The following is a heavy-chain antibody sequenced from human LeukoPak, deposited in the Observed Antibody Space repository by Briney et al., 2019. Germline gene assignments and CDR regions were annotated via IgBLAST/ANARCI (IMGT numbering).Heavy chain of an antibody. Sequence: GGSLRLSCAASGFTFSSYSMNWVRQAPGKGLEWVSYISSSSRTIYYADSVKGRFTISRDNAKNSLYLQMNSLRAEDTAVYYCARLDYYDSSGYYSHVQLDYWGQGTLVTVSS. J-gene: IGHJ4*02. D-gene: IGHD3-22*01. CDR1: GFTFSSYS. CDR2: ISSSSRTI. CDR3: ARLDYYDSSGYYSHVQLDY. V-gene: IGHV3-48*01.